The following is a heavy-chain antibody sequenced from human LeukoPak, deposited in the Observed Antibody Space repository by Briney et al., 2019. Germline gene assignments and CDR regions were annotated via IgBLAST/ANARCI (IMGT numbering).Heavy chain of an antibody. CDR1: GYTFTSYG. CDR2: ISAYNGNT. D-gene: IGHD3-22*01. V-gene: IGHV1-18*01. CDR3: ARDLYYYDSSGYYYEDYYYYGMDV. J-gene: IGHJ6*02. Sequence: GASVKVSCKASGYTFTSYGISWVRQAPGQGLEWMGWISAYNGNTNYAQKLQGRVTMTTDTSTSTAYVELRSLRSDDTAVYYCARDLYYYDSSGYYYEDYYYYGMDVWGQGTTVTVSS.